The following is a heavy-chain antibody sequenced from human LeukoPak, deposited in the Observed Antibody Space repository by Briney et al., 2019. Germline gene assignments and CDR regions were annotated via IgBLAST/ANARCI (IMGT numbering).Heavy chain of an antibody. J-gene: IGHJ4*02. CDR1: GGSFSGYY. CDR3: ARRRHNYYYDSSGYYYFDY. CDR2: INHSGST. V-gene: IGHV4-34*01. Sequence: SETLSLTCAVYGGSFSGYYWSWIRQPPGKGLEWIGGINHSGSTNYNPSLKSRVTISVDTSKNQFSLKLSSVTAADTAVYYCARRRHNYYYDSSGYYYFDYWGQGTLVTVSS. D-gene: IGHD3-22*01.